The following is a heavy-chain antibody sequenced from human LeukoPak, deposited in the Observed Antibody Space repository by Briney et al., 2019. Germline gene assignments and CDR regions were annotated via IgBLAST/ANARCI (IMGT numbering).Heavy chain of an antibody. J-gene: IGHJ5*02. D-gene: IGHD3-9*01. CDR2: IYHSGST. CDR3: ARVMYYDILTGYFGWFDP. CDR1: GGSISSGGYS. Sequence: SETLSLTCAVSGGSISSGGYSWSWIRPPPGKGLEWIGYIYHSGSTYYNPSLKSRVTISVDRSKNQFSLKLSSVNAADTAVYYCARVMYYDILTGYFGWFDPWGQGTLVTVSS. V-gene: IGHV4-30-2*01.